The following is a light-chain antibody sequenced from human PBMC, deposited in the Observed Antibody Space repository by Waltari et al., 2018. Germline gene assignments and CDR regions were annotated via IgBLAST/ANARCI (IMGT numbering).Light chain of an antibody. V-gene: IGLV2-8*01. CDR2: EVY. CDR1: TRDVGGYSY. Sequence: QSALTQPPSASGSPGQSVTISCTATTRDVGGYSYVSWYQHHPGKAPKLIIYEVYKRPSGVPDRFSGSKSGNTASLTVSGLQAEDEADYYCSSYAGSNNLGVFGTGTKVTVL. J-gene: IGLJ1*01. CDR3: SSYAGSNNLGV.